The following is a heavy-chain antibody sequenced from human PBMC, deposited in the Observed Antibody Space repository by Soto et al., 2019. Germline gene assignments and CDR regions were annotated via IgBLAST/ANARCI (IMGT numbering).Heavy chain of an antibody. Sequence: QLELVQSGAEVMEPGSSVKLSCKSSGGSLKNSGINWVRQAPGQGLEWVGGIIPSIGTPNYLQRLQTRVTITAYESTNTAFLELGSLRFDDTAIYYCARERDGSGSLSYYFDQWGQGNLVTVSS. V-gene: IGHV1-69*01. CDR2: IIPSIGTP. CDR3: ARERDGSGSLSYYFDQ. D-gene: IGHD3-10*01. J-gene: IGHJ4*02. CDR1: GGSLKNSG.